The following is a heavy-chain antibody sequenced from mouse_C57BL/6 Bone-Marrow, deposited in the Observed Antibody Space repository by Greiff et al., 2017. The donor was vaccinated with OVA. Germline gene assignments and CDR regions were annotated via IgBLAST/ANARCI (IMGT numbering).Heavy chain of an antibody. CDR2: ISSGSSTI. V-gene: IGHV5-17*01. J-gene: IGHJ3*01. CDR3: ARTGDYDGGFAY. D-gene: IGHD2-4*01. Sequence: EVQLVESGGGLVKPGGSLKLSCAASGFTFSDYGMHWVRQAPEKGLEWVAYISSGSSTIYYADTVKGRFTISRDNAKNTLFLQMTRRRAEDTAMYYCARTGDYDGGFAYWGQGTLVTVSA. CDR1: GFTFSDYG.